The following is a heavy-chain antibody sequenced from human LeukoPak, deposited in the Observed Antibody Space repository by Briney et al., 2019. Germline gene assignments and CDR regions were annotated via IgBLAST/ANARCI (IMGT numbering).Heavy chain of an antibody. CDR2: IYHSGST. CDR3: ARGGWGNAFDI. J-gene: IGHJ3*02. Sequence: SETLSLTCAVSGYSISSGYYWGWIRQPPGKGLEWIGSIYHSGSTYYNPSLKSRVTISVDTSKNQFSLKLSSVTAADTAVYYCARGGWGNAFDIWGQGTMVIVSS. CDR1: GYSISSGYY. V-gene: IGHV4-38-2*01. D-gene: IGHD6-19*01.